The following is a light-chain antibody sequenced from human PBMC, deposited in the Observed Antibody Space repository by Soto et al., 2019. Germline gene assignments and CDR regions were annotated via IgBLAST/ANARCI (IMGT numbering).Light chain of an antibody. CDR3: QQRGSWPPT. CDR1: QSVSGF. J-gene: IGKJ5*01. CDR2: DTS. V-gene: IGKV3-11*01. Sequence: IVLTQSPATLSLSPWESATLSCSADQSVSGFLGWYQQKPGRAPRLLIHDTSNRATGVPARFSGSGSGTDFTLTISSLEPEDFGVYYCQQRGSWPPTFGQGTRLEIK.